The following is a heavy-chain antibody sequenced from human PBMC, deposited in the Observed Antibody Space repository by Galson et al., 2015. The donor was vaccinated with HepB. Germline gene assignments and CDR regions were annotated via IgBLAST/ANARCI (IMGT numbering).Heavy chain of an antibody. CDR1: GFTFSSYA. Sequence: SLRLSCAASGFTFSSYAMHWVRQAPGKGLEWVAVISYDGSNKYYADSVKGRFTISRDNSKNTLYLQMNSLRAEDTAVYYCARDPMVGLVQGQGGMDVWGQGTTVTVSS. CDR3: ARDPMVGLVQGQGGMDV. V-gene: IGHV3-30-3*01. CDR2: ISYDGSNK. J-gene: IGHJ6*02. D-gene: IGHD3-10*01.